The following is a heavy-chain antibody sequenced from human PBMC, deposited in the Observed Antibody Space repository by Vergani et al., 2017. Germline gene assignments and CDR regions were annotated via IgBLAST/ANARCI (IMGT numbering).Heavy chain of an antibody. V-gene: IGHV3-33*01. J-gene: IGHJ5*02. CDR3: ARELRLLDNRFDP. Sequence: QVQLVESGGGVVQPGRSLRLSCAASGFTFNQYGMHWVRQAPGKGLEWVAVTWYDGNNKQYADSVKGRFTISRDNSKSTMYLQMNSLRDEDTGVYYLARELRLLDNRFDPWGKGTLVTVSS. D-gene: IGHD1-14*01. CDR1: GFTFNQYG. CDR2: TWYDGNNK.